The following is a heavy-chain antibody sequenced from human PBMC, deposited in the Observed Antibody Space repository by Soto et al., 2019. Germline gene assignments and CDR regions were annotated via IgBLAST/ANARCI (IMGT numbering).Heavy chain of an antibody. Sequence: RQPPGKGLEWIGYIYYGGRTSYNPSLKSRVTISLETSKSQMSLRLTSVTAADTAVYYFERPAASDLSLHSWGAGTPVTVS. V-gene: IGHV4-59*08. D-gene: IGHD2-15*01. J-gene: IGHJ5*02. CDR3: ERPAASDLSLHS. CDR2: IYYGGRT.